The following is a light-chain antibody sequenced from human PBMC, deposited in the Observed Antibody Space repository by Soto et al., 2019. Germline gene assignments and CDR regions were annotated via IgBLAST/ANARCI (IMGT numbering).Light chain of an antibody. Sequence: QSALTQPASVSGSPGQSITISCSGTSSDVGDYKYVSWYQRHPGKVPKLMIYEVSHRPSGVPDRFSGSKSGNTAFLTISGLQADDEADYYCSSFTDSFTLVFGGGTKPPS. CDR2: EVS. V-gene: IGLV2-14*01. CDR1: SSDVGDYKY. J-gene: IGLJ3*02. CDR3: SSFTDSFTLV.